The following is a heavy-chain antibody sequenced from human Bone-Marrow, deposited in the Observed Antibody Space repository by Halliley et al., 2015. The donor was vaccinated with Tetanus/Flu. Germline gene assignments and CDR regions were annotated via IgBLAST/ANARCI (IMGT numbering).Heavy chain of an antibody. D-gene: IGHD1-20*01. CDR3: ASGITCPVRFDY. J-gene: IGHJ4*02. V-gene: IGHV3-11*01. CDR1: GFTFSVYY. Sequence: CAASGFTFSVYYLSWIRQAPGKGLEWVSYINSGGSTIYYADSVKGRFTISRDNTKNSLYLQMDNLRAEDTAVYYCASGITCPVRFDYWGQGALVT. CDR2: INSGGSTI.